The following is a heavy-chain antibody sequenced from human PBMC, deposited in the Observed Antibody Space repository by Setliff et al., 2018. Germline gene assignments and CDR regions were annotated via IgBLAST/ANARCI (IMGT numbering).Heavy chain of an antibody. D-gene: IGHD1-1*01. Sequence: ASVKVSCKASGYSFTSYGISWVRQAPGQGLEWMGWISTYYGNTNYAQKLQGRVTMTTDTSTSTAYMEVRSLRSDDTAVYYCARDGLGAGMLWGGSGWFDPWGQGTLVTSPQ. J-gene: IGHJ5*02. CDR1: GYSFTSYG. CDR3: ARDGLGAGMLWGGSGWFDP. CDR2: ISTYYGNT. V-gene: IGHV1-18*01.